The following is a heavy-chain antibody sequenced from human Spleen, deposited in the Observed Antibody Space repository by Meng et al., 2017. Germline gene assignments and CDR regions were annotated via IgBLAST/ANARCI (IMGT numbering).Heavy chain of an antibody. V-gene: IGHV3-9*01. CDR2: ISWNSGSI. D-gene: IGHD3-22*01. CDR1: GFTFDDYA. Sequence: SLKISCAASGFTFDDYAMHWVRQAPGKGLEWVSGISWNSGSIGYADSVKGRFTISRDNAKNSLYLQMNSLRAEDTAVYYCARSPIDKYDLSALPLDYWGQGTLVTVSS. CDR3: ARSPIDKYDLSALPLDY. J-gene: IGHJ4*02.